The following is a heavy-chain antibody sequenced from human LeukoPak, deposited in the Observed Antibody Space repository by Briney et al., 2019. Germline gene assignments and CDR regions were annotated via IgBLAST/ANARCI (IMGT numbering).Heavy chain of an antibody. CDR3: AKDKLYQGYCSGGSCYSNGMDV. CDR2: VSKSGSTT. J-gene: IGHJ6*02. D-gene: IGHD2-15*01. CDR1: GFPLSSYD. Sequence: GGSLRLSCAVSGFPLSSYDMSWVRQAPGKGLEWVSVVSKSGSTTYYADSVKGRFTISRDNSKNSLYLQMNSLRTEDTALYYCAKDKLYQGYCSGGSCYSNGMDVWGQGTTVTVSS. V-gene: IGHV3-43*02.